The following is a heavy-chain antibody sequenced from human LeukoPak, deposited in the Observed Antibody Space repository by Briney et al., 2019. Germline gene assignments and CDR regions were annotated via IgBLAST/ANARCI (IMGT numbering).Heavy chain of an antibody. D-gene: IGHD6-13*01. Sequence: GGSLRLSCAASGFTFDDYGMSWVRQAPGKGLEWVSGINWNGGSTGYADSVKGRFTISRDNAKNSLYLQMNSLRAEDTALYYCARAPAGRGYYYYYYMDVWGKGTTVTVSS. J-gene: IGHJ6*03. CDR1: GFTFDDYG. CDR2: INWNGGST. V-gene: IGHV3-20*04. CDR3: ARAPAGRGYYYYYYMDV.